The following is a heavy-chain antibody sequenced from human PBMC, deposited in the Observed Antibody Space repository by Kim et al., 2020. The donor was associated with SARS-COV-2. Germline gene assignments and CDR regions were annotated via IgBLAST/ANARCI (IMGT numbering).Heavy chain of an antibody. Sequence: SETLSLTCTVSGGSISSYYWNWIRQPPGKGLEWIGYIHYSGNTNYNPSLKSRVTISVDTSKNQFSLKVTSVPAADTAVYYCARLDFNWFDPWGQGTLVTVSS. CDR2: IHYSGNT. CDR1: GGSISSYY. J-gene: IGHJ5*02. CDR3: ARLDFNWFDP. V-gene: IGHV4-59*13. D-gene: IGHD3-3*01.